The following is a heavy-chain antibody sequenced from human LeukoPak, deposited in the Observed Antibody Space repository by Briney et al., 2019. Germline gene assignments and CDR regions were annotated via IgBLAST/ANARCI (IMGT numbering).Heavy chain of an antibody. CDR3: ARGTLVTVRSVGATSLGY. V-gene: IGHV1-8*01. Sequence: ASVKVSCKASGYAFTSYDINWVRQATGQGLEWMGWMNRNSGNTGYAQKFQGRVTMTRNTSISTAYMELSSLRSEDTAVYYCARGTLVTVRSVGATSLGYWGQGNVVTVSS. CDR1: GYAFTSYD. CDR2: MNRNSGNT. J-gene: IGHJ4*02. D-gene: IGHD1-26*01.